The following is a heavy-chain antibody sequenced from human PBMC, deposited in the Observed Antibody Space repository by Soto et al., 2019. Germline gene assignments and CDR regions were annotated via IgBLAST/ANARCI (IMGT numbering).Heavy chain of an antibody. CDR2: IYYSGST. CDR1: GDSISSGDYY. D-gene: IGHD5-18*01. Sequence: QVQLQESGPGLVKPSQTLSLTCTVSGDSISSGDYYWSWIRQPPGKGLEWIGYIYYSGSTYFNPSLKSLVTIAVDTSKNQFSLKRSSVTAADTAVYYCTRGYSYGYLGWFDPWGQGTLVTVSS. J-gene: IGHJ5*02. V-gene: IGHV4-30-4*01. CDR3: TRGYSYGYLGWFDP.